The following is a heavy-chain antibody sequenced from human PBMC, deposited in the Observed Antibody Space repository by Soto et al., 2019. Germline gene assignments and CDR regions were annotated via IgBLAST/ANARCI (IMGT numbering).Heavy chain of an antibody. V-gene: IGHV3-30*18. CDR2: ISYDGSNK. Sequence: PGGSLILSFAASGFTFSSYGMHLVRQAPGKGLEWVAVISYDGSNKYYADSVKGRFTISRDNSKNTLYLQMNSLRAEDTAVYDCAKGLYDYVWGSYRPETDYWGQGTLVTVSS. CDR3: AKGLYDYVWGSYRPETDY. J-gene: IGHJ4*02. CDR1: GFTFSSYG. D-gene: IGHD3-16*02.